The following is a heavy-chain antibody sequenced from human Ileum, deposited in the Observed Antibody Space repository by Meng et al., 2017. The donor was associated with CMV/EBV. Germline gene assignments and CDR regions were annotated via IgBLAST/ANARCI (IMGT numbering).Heavy chain of an antibody. CDR1: GASVSSGSYY. V-gene: IGHV4-61*01. CDR3: ARGVGLREVWSGYQPNYFYGLDF. Sequence: SETLSLTCTVSGASVSSGSYYWTWIRQPPGKGLEWIGYIFNSGSTNYNPSLKSRVTISVDTSKNQVSLQLRSVTAADTALYFCARGVGLREVWSGYQPNYFYGLDFWGLGTTVTVSS. J-gene: IGHJ6*02. CDR2: IFNSGST. D-gene: IGHD3-3*01.